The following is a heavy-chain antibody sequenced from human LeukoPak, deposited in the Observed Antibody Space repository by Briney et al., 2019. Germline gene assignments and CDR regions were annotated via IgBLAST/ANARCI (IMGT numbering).Heavy chain of an antibody. CDR1: GFTFSSYA. Sequence: GGSLRLSCAASGFTFSSYAMSWVRQAPGKGLEWVSGISGSGDNTYYADSVKGRFTIPRDNSKNTLYEQVNSLGTEDTAAYYCAKGSYYDSSGSFYFDYWGQGTLATVSS. D-gene: IGHD3-22*01. J-gene: IGHJ4*02. CDR3: AKGSYYDSSGSFYFDY. V-gene: IGHV3-23*01. CDR2: ISGSGDNT.